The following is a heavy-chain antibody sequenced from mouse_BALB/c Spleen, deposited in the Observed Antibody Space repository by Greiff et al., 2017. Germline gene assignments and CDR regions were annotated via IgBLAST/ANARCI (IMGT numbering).Heavy chain of an antibody. D-gene: IGHD1-1*01. CDR1: GYSITSDYA. CDR3: ARIYYYGKPWFAY. V-gene: IGHV3-2*02. Sequence: EVKLMESGPGLVKPSQSLSLTCTVTGYSITSDYAWNWIRQFPGNKLEWMGYISYSGSTSYNPSLKSRISITRDTSKNQFFLQLNSVTTEDTATYYCARIYYYGKPWFAYWGQGTLVTVSA. J-gene: IGHJ3*01. CDR2: ISYSGST.